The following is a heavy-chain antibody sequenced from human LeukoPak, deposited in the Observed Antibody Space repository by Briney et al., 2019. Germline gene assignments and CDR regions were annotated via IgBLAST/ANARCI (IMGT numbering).Heavy chain of an antibody. CDR2: ISGRGDRT. CDR1: GFTFRNHE. CDR3: ARVEATYNNIRGDAFDI. J-gene: IGHJ3*02. D-gene: IGHD1-1*01. V-gene: IGHV3-48*03. Sequence: GGSLRLACAASGFTFRNHEIKWVRQAPGKALEWVSYISGRGDRTEYADSVKGRFSISRDNVKNSVNVLMNNLRAEDTAVYYCARVEATYNNIRGDAFDIWGQGTMVTVSS.